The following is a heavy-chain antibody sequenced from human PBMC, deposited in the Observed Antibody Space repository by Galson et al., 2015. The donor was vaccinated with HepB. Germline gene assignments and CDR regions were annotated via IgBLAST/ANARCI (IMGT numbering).Heavy chain of an antibody. V-gene: IGHV3-21*01. CDR2: ISSGSSYI. CDR1: GFTFSSHT. D-gene: IGHD4-17*01. J-gene: IGHJ4*02. CDR3: ARSGRTVTPDS. Sequence: SLRLSCAASGFTFSSHTMNWVRQAPGKGLEWVSSISSGSSYIHYADSAKGRFTISRDNAKNSLYLQMNSLRAEDTAVYYCARSGRTVTPDSWGQGTLVTVSS.